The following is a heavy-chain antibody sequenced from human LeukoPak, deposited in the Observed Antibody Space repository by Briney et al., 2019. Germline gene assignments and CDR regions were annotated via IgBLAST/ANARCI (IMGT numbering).Heavy chain of an antibody. D-gene: IGHD3-10*01. Sequence: PGGSLRLSCAASGFTFNTYEMSWVRQAPGKGLEWVSCVSSSGTTMYHADSVKGRFTISRDNAKNSLYLQMNSLRAEDTAVYYCARDSNYYSWDWGQGTLVTVSS. V-gene: IGHV3-48*03. J-gene: IGHJ4*02. CDR1: GFTFNTYE. CDR3: ARDSNYYSWD. CDR2: VSSSGTTM.